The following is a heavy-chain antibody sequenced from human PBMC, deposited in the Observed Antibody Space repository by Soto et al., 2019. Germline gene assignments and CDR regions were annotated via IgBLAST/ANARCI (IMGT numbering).Heavy chain of an antibody. V-gene: IGHV3-53*01. J-gene: IGHJ5*02. CDR1: GFTVSSNY. D-gene: IGHD6-19*01. Sequence: GSLRLSCAASGFTVSSNYMSWVRQAPGKGLEWVSVIYSGGSTYYADSVKGRFTISRDDSRNTLYLQMNSLRAEDTAVYYCARDQQWLGWFDPWGQGTLVTVSS. CDR3: ARDQQWLGWFDP. CDR2: IYSGGST.